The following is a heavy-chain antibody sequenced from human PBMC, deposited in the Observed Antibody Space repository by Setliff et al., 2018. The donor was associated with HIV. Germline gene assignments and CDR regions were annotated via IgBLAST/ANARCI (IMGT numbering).Heavy chain of an antibody. Sequence: GGSLRLSCAASGFTFDNSAMGWVRQAPGKGLEWVSTIGGNGDDTNYADSVRGRFTISRDNSRNTLYVQMNSLRAEDTAIYYCARTVEHLIRGWGFNYYDYMDVWGRGTTVTVSS. V-gene: IGHV3-23*01. J-gene: IGHJ6*03. CDR2: IGGNGDDT. CDR1: GFTFDNSA. D-gene: IGHD3-16*01. CDR3: ARTVEHLIRGWGFNYYDYMDV.